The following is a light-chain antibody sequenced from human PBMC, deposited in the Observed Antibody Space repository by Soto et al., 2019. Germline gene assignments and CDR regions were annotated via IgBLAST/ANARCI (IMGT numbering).Light chain of an antibody. Sequence: QSVLTQPPSASGTPGQRVTISCSGSSSNIGSNTVNWYQQFPGTAPELLIYSNNQRPSGVPDRFSGSKSGTSASLAISGLQSEDEADYYCATWDDSLNGLVFGGGTKVTVL. V-gene: IGLV1-44*01. CDR2: SNN. CDR1: SSNIGSNT. CDR3: ATWDDSLNGLV. J-gene: IGLJ3*02.